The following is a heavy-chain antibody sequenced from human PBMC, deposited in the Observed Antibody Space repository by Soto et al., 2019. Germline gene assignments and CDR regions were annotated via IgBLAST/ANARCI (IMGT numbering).Heavy chain of an antibody. CDR3: ARASIQRGFDP. J-gene: IGHJ5*02. CDR1: GGSISSGGYY. Sequence: QVQLQESGPGLVKPSQTLSLTCTVSGGSISSGGYYWSWIRQHPGKGLEWIGYIYYSGSTYYNPSLKSXXTXSEXTSKNQFSLKLSSVTAADTAVYYCARASIQRGFDPWGQGTLVTVSS. CDR2: IYYSGST. V-gene: IGHV4-31*03.